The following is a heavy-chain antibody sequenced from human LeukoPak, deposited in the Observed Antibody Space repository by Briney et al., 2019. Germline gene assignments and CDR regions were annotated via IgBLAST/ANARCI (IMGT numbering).Heavy chain of an antibody. V-gene: IGHV3-49*04. CDR1: GFTFGDYA. CDR3: TRVAGGYYGSGSTT. D-gene: IGHD3-10*01. J-gene: IGHJ4*02. Sequence: GRSLRLSCTASGFTFGDYAMSWVRQAPGMGLEWVGFIRSKAYGGTTEYAASVKGRFTISRDDSKSIAYLQMNSLKTEDTAVYYCTRVAGGYYGSGSTTWGQGTLVTVSS. CDR2: IRSKAYGGTT.